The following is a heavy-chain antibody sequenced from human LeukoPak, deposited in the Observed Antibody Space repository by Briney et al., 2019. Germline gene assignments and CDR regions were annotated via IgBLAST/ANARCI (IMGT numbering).Heavy chain of an antibody. J-gene: IGHJ5*02. D-gene: IGHD4-17*01. CDR2: IYYSGST. CDR3: ARDHSLYGDYWFDP. CDR1: GGSISSGGYY. Sequence: PSETLSLTCTVSGGSISSGGYYWNWIRQHPGKGLEWIGNIYYSGSTYYNPSLKSRVTISVDTSKNQFSLKLSSVTAADTAVYYCARDHSLYGDYWFDPWGQGTLVTVSS. V-gene: IGHV4-31*03.